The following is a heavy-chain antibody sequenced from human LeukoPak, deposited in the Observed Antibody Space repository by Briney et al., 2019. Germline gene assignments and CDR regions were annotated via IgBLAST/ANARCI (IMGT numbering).Heavy chain of an antibody. CDR2: MNPNSGNT. D-gene: IGHD3-10*01. V-gene: IGHV1-8*01. CDR3: ARVVKRGTYYYGSGSYFRFDP. J-gene: IGHJ5*01. Sequence: GASVKVSCQASGYTFTSYVISWGRQATGQGHEWMVWMNPNSGNTGYAQKCQGRVTMTRNTSISTAYMELSSLRSEDTAVYYCARVVKRGTYYYGSGSYFRFDPWGQGTLVTVSS. CDR1: GYTFTSYV.